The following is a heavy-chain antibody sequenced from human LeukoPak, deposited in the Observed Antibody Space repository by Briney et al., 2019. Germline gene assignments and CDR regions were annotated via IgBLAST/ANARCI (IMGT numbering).Heavy chain of an antibody. D-gene: IGHD3-10*01. Sequence: ASVKVSCKASGYTFTGYYMHWVRQAPGQGLEWMGLINTNSGGTNYAQKFQGSVTMTGDASIATAFMELGRLRSDDTATYYCARGRGTTMVRGIITNYFDLWGRGSLVTVSS. CDR3: ARGRGTTMVRGIITNYFDL. CDR1: GYTFTGYY. V-gene: IGHV1-2*02. J-gene: IGHJ2*01. CDR2: INTNSGGT.